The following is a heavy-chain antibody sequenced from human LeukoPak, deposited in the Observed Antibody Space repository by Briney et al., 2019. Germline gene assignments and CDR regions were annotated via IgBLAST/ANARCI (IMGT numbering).Heavy chain of an antibody. CDR3: ARARNYCSGGSCYSVNFYAFDI. Sequence: GASVKVSCKASGYTFTGYYMHWVRQAPGQGLEWMGWINPNSGGTNYVQKFQGRVTMTRDTSISTAYMELSRLRSDDTAVYFCARARNYCSGGSCYSVNFYAFDIWGQGTMVTVSS. CDR1: GYTFTGYY. CDR2: INPNSGGT. J-gene: IGHJ3*02. V-gene: IGHV1-2*02. D-gene: IGHD2-15*01.